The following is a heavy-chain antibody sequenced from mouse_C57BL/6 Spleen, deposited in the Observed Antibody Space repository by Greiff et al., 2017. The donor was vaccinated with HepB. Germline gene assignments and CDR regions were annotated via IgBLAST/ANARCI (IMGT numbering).Heavy chain of an antibody. CDR3: TTGQLRLRGAY. CDR1: GFNIKDDY. J-gene: IGHJ3*01. CDR2: IDPENGDT. D-gene: IGHD3-2*02. V-gene: IGHV14-4*01. Sequence: VQLQQSGAELVRPGASVKLSCTASGFNIKDDYMHWVKQRPEQGLEWIGWIDPENGDTEYASKFQGKATITADTSSNTAYLQLSSLTSEDTAVYYCTTGQLRLRGAYWGQGTLVTVSA.